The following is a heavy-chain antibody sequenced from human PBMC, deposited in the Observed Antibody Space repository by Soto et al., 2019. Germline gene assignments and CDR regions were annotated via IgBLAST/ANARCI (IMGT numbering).Heavy chain of an antibody. V-gene: IGHV4-59*01. CDR1: GGSISSYY. D-gene: IGHD3-22*01. CDR3: ARRPLYYYDSSGYPAPRLDY. J-gene: IGHJ4*02. Sequence: SETLSLTCTVSGGSISSYYWSWIRQPPGKGLEWIGYIYYSGSTNYNPSLKSRVTISVDTSKNQFSLKLSSVTAADTAVYYCARRPLYYYDSSGYPAPRLDYWGQGTLVTVSS. CDR2: IYYSGST.